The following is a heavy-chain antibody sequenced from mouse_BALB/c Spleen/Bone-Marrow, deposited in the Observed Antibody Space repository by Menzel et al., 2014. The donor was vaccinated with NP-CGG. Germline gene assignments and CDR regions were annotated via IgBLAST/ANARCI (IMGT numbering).Heavy chain of an antibody. CDR1: GFDFSRYW. Sequence: EVQLVESGGGLVQPGGSLKLSCAASGFDFSRYWMIWVRQAPGKGLEWIGEINPDSSTINYTPSLKDKFIISRDNAKNTLYLQMSKVRSEDTALYYCARRGLRREAYYAMDYWGQGTSVTVSS. CDR3: ARRGLRREAYYAMDY. CDR2: INPDSSTI. D-gene: IGHD2-4*01. V-gene: IGHV4-1*02. J-gene: IGHJ4*01.